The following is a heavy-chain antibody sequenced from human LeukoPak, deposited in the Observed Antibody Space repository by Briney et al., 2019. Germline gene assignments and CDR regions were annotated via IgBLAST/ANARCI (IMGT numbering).Heavy chain of an antibody. CDR2: IFHGGST. V-gene: IGHV4-30-2*01. Sequence: PSQTLSLTCAISGGSISSSGYSWTWIRQPPGKGLEWIGYIFHGGSTYYNPSLKSRVTISVDTSKNQFSLKLSSVTAADTAVYYCARAIPDYGDYFDYWGQGTLVTVSS. J-gene: IGHJ4*02. CDR1: GGSISSSGYS. CDR3: ARAIPDYGDYFDY. D-gene: IGHD4-17*01.